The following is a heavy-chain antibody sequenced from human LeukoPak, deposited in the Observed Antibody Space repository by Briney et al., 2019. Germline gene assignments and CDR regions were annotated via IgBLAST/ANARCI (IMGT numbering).Heavy chain of an antibody. D-gene: IGHD4-23*01. J-gene: IGHJ4*02. Sequence: KSSETLSLTCTVSGGSISSSSYYWGWIRQPPGKGLEWIVSLYYSGSTYYNPSLESRVTISVDTSKNQFSLKLNSVTAADMAVYYCARHYGGSVPGPLDYWGQGTLVAVSS. CDR3: ARHYGGSVPGPLDY. CDR1: GGSISSSSYY. CDR2: LYYSGST. V-gene: IGHV4-39*01.